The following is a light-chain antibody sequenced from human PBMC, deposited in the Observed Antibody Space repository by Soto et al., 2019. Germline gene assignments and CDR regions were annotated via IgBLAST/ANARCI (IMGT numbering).Light chain of an antibody. J-gene: IGLJ2*01. Sequence: QSALTQPASVSGSPGQSIAISYTGTSCDVGSYNLVSWYQQHPGKAPKLMIYEGSKRPSGVSNRFSGSKSGNTASLTISGLQPQDEADYYCCSYAGSSTFVVFGGGTQLTVL. CDR2: EGS. CDR3: CSYAGSSTFVV. CDR1: SCDVGSYNL. V-gene: IGLV2-23*03.